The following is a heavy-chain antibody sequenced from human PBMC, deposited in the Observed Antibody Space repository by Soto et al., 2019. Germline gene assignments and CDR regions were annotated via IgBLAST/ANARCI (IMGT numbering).Heavy chain of an antibody. D-gene: IGHD3-10*01. CDR1: GFTFSSYW. J-gene: IGHJ4*02. CDR2: IKQDGSEK. Sequence: GGSLRLSCAASGFTFSSYWMSWVRQAPGKGLEWVANIKQDGSEKYYVDSVKGRFTISRDNAKNSLYLQMNSLRAEDTAVYYCARDSGGITEEVDYWGQGTLVTVSS. CDR3: ARDSGGITEEVDY. V-gene: IGHV3-7*05.